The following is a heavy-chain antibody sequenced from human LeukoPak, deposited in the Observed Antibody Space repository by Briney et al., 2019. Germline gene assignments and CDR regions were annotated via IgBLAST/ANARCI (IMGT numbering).Heavy chain of an antibody. D-gene: IGHD3-16*02. CDR1: GGSISSGSYY. Sequence: SETLSLTCTVSGGSISSGSYYWSWIRQPAGKGLEWIGRIYTSGSTNYNPSLKSRVTISVDTSKNQFSLKLSSVTAADTAVYYCARAPILRLGELSDQYYFDYWGQGTLVTVSS. V-gene: IGHV4-61*02. J-gene: IGHJ4*02. CDR3: ARAPILRLGELSDQYYFDY. CDR2: IYTSGST.